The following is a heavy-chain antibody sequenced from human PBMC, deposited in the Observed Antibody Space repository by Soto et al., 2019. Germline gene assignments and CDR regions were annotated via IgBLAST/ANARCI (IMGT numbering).Heavy chain of an antibody. D-gene: IGHD3-22*01. Sequence: GGSMRLSCAASGFTFGDYGMSWVRQAPGKGLEWVSGINWNGGSTGYADSVKGRFTISRDNAKNSLYLQMNSLRAEDTALYYCARAVVDYYDSSGYVPFDYWGQGTLVTVSS. V-gene: IGHV3-20*04. CDR3: ARAVVDYYDSSGYVPFDY. J-gene: IGHJ4*02. CDR1: GFTFGDYG. CDR2: INWNGGST.